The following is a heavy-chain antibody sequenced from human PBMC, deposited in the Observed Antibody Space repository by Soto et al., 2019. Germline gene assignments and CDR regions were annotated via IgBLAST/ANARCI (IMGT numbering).Heavy chain of an antibody. CDR3: AREDSGQLPGAHYYGMDV. V-gene: IGHV3-48*01. Sequence: EVQLVESGGGLVQPGGSLRLSCAASGFTFSSYSMNWVRQAPGKGLEWVSYITSTSSARYYADAVEGRFTISRDNAKNSLYLQMNTLRAEDTAVYYCAREDSGQLPGAHYYGMDVWGQGTTVTVSS. CDR2: ITSTSSAR. D-gene: IGHD1-26*01. CDR1: GFTFSSYS. J-gene: IGHJ6*02.